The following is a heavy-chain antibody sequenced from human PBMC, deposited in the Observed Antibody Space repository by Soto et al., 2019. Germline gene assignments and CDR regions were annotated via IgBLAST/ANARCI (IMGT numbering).Heavy chain of an antibody. V-gene: IGHV1-69*13. J-gene: IGHJ4*02. CDR2: IIPIFGTA. CDR1: GGTFSSYA. Sequence: GASVKVSCKASGGTFSSYAISWVRQAPGQGLEWMGGIIPIFGTANYAQKFQGRVTITADESTSTAYMELSSLRFEDTAVYYCARFYDSSGYSHDWGQGTLVTVSS. D-gene: IGHD3-22*01. CDR3: ARFYDSSGYSHD.